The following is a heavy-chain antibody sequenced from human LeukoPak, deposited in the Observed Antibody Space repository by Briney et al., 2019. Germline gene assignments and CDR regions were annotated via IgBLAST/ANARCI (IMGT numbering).Heavy chain of an antibody. Sequence: ASVKVSCKVSEDTFISYDINWVRQAAGQGLEWRGWMTPNTGHTAPAQKFQGRVTMTTDTSTKTVYLELRSLRSDDTAVYYCARGDVSFDYWGQGTLVTVSS. CDR1: EDTFISYD. J-gene: IGHJ4*02. V-gene: IGHV1-8*01. D-gene: IGHD3-16*01. CDR2: MTPNTGHT. CDR3: ARGDVSFDY.